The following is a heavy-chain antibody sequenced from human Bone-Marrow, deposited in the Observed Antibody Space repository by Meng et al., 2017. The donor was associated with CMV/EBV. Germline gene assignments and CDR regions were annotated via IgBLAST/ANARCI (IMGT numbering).Heavy chain of an antibody. J-gene: IGHJ6*02. D-gene: IGHD3-3*01. CDR2: INPNSGGT. Sequence: ASVKVSCKASGYTFTSYYMHWVRQAPGQGLEWMGWINPNSGGTNYAQKFQGRVTMTRNTSISTAYMELSSLRSEDTAVYYCARADYYDFWSGSSRPYGMDVWGQGTTVTVSS. CDR1: GYTFTSYY. V-gene: IGHV1-2*02. CDR3: ARADYYDFWSGSSRPYGMDV.